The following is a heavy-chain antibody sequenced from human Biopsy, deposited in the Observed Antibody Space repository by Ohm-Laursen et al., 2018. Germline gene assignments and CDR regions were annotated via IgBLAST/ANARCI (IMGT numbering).Heavy chain of an antibody. Sequence: SETLSLTCTVSGGSVNSYSWSWIRQPPGKGLEWIGYIYYSGSINYNPSLKGRVTISVDTSKNQFSLKLSSVTAADTAGYYCARGQALKSFDYWGQGTLVTVSS. CDR1: GGSVNSYS. J-gene: IGHJ4*02. CDR2: IYYSGSI. CDR3: ARGQALKSFDY. V-gene: IGHV4-59*08.